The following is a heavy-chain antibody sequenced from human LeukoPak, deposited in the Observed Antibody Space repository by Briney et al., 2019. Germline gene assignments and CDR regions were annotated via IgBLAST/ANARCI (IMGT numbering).Heavy chain of an antibody. V-gene: IGHV1-8*01. Sequence: ASVKVSCKASGYTFTSYDINWVRQATGQGLEWMGWMNPNNNNTGYAQKFQGRVTMTRNTSISTAYMELSSLRSEDTAVYYCARYPRSNYNFDFWGQGILVTVSS. CDR2: MNPNNNNT. D-gene: IGHD5-24*01. CDR3: ARYPRSNYNFDF. J-gene: IGHJ4*02. CDR1: GYTFTSYD.